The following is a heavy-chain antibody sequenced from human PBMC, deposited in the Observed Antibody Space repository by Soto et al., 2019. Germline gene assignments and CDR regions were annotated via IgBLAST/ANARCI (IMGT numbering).Heavy chain of an antibody. CDR2: ISAYNGNT. CDR1: GYTFTSYG. V-gene: IGHV1-18*01. D-gene: IGHD2-2*01. J-gene: IGHJ5*02. CDR3: ARDPGVVVPAGGYRSSWFDP. Sequence: ASVKVSCKASGYTFTSYGISWVRQAPGQGLEWMGWISAYNGNTNYAQKLQGRVTMTTDTSTSTAYMELRSLRSDDTAVYYCARDPGVVVPAGGYRSSWFDPWGQGTLVTVSS.